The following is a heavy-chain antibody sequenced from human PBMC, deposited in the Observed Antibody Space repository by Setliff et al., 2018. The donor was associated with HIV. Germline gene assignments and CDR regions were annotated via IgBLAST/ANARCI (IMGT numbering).Heavy chain of an antibody. V-gene: IGHV1-69*05. D-gene: IGHD1-20*01. CDR2: IIPIFGTA. CDR1: GYTFTSYY. CDR3: AREARYLDP. Sequence: SVKVSCKASGYTFTSYYMHWVRQAPGQGLEWMGGIIPIFGTANYAQKFQGRVTITTDESTSTAYMELSSLRSEDTAVYYCAREARYLDPWGQGTLVTVSS. J-gene: IGHJ5*02.